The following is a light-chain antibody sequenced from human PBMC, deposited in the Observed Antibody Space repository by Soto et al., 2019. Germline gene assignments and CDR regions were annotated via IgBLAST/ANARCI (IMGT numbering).Light chain of an antibody. V-gene: IGLV2-14*01. CDR3: SSYTSSSTFYVV. Sequence: QSALTQPASVSGSPGQSITISCTGTSSDVGGYNYVSWYQQHPGKAPKLMIYDVSNPPSGVSNRLSGSKSGNTASLTISGLQAEDEADYYCSSYTSSSTFYVVFGGGTKLTVL. CDR2: DVS. CDR1: SSDVGGYNY. J-gene: IGLJ2*01.